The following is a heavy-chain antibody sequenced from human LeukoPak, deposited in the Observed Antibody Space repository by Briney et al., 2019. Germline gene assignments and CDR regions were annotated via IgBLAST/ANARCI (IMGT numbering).Heavy chain of an antibody. Sequence: SGTLSLTCAVSGGSISSGSWWGWIRQPPGKGLEWIGEIHHSGSTNYNPSLKSRVTLSVDKSKNQLSLRLTSLTAADTAVYYRARGGDYRFDYWGQGTLVTVSS. D-gene: IGHD4-17*01. CDR3: ARGGDYRFDY. V-gene: IGHV4-4*02. CDR2: IHHSGST. J-gene: IGHJ4*02. CDR1: GGSISSGSW.